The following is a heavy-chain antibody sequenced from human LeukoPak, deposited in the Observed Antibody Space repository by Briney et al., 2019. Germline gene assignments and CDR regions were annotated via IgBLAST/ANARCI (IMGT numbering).Heavy chain of an antibody. V-gene: IGHV3-48*03. CDR1: GFTFSSYE. CDR3: ARDLFPNDAFDI. J-gene: IGHJ3*02. Sequence: GGSLRLSCAASGFTFSSYEMNWVRQAPGKGLEWVSYISSSGSTIYYADSVKGRFTISRDNAKNSLYLQMNSLRAEDTAVYYCARDLFPNDAFDIWGQGTMVTVSS. CDR2: ISSSGSTI. D-gene: IGHD2-21*01.